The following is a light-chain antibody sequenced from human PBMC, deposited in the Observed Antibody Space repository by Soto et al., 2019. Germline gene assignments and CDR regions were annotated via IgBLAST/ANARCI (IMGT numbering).Light chain of an antibody. CDR3: QHLDSNWP. CDR1: QFVSRR. Sequence: EIVVTQSPATLSASPGERVTLSCRASQFVSRRLAWYQQRLGQVPRLLIYDTSTRAPGISARFSGSGSGTEFTLTISSLRPDDFATYFCQHLDSNWPFGQGTKVEI. J-gene: IGKJ1*01. V-gene: IGKV3-15*01. CDR2: DTS.